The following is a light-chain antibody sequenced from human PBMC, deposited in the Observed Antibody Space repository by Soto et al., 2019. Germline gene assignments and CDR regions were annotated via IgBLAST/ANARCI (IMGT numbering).Light chain of an antibody. CDR1: QSVSSSY. CDR3: QQYGSSPLT. CDR2: DAS. J-gene: IGKJ4*01. Sequence: EMVLTQSPATLSVSPVDRATLSFVASQSVSSSYLAWYQQKPGLAPRLLIYDASSRATGIPDRFSGSGSGTDFTLTISRLEPEDFAVYYCQQYGSSPLTFGGGTKVDIK. V-gene: IGKV3D-20*01.